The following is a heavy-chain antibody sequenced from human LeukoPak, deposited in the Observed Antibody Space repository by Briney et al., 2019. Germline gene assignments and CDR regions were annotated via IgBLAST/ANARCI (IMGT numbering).Heavy chain of an antibody. V-gene: IGHV7-4-1*02. CDR2: INTNTGNP. J-gene: IGHJ4*02. CDR1: GYTFTSYA. CDR3: ARDQFMITFGGVPDY. D-gene: IGHD3-16*01. Sequence: ASVKVSCKASGYTFTSYAMNWVRQAPGRGLEWMGWINTNTGNPTYAQGFTGRFVFSLDTSVSTAYLQISSLKAEDTAVYYCARDQFMITFGGVPDYWGQGTLVTVSS.